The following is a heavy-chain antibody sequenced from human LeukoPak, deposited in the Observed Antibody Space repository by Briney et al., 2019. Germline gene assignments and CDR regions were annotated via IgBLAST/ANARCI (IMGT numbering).Heavy chain of an antibody. J-gene: IGHJ5*02. CDR2: INHSGST. Sequence: SETLSLTCAVYGGSFSGYYWSWIRQPPGKGLEWIGEINHSGSTNYNPSLKSRVTISVDTSKNQFSLKLSSVTAADTAVYYCARDSYGYFDPWGQGTLVTVSS. CDR1: GGSFSGYY. D-gene: IGHD5-18*01. CDR3: ARDSYGYFDP. V-gene: IGHV4-34*01.